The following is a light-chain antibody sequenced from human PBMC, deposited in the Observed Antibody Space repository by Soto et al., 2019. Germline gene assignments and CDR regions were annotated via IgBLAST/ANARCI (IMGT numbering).Light chain of an antibody. V-gene: IGKV1-5*01. Sequence: DIQMTQSPSTLPASLGDRVTITCRASQSIYTWLAWYQHKPGKAPKLLISEASSLESGVPSRFSGSGSGTEFILTISSLQPDDFATYCCQHYGGMWTFGQGTKVDIK. CDR1: QSIYTW. CDR3: QHYGGMWT. CDR2: EAS. J-gene: IGKJ1*01.